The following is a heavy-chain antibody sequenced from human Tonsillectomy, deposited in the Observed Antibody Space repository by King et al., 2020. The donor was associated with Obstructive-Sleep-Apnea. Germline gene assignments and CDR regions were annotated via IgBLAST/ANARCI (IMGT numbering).Heavy chain of an antibody. J-gene: IGHJ4*02. CDR1: GLTFSSYA. CDR3: ANLRDSGWHIPYY. D-gene: IGHD6-19*01. CDR2: ISGSGGST. V-gene: IGHV3-23*04. Sequence: VQLVESGGGLVQPGGSLRLSCAASGLTFSSYAMSWVRQAPGKGLEWVSAISGSGGSTYYADSVKGRFAISRDNSKNTLYFQMNSLRAEDTAVYYCANLRDSGWHIPYYWGQGTLVTVSS.